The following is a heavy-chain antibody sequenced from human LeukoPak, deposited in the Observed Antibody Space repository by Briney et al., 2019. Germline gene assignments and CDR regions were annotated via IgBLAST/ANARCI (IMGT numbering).Heavy chain of an antibody. V-gene: IGHV1-2*02. CDR3: TREDF. CDR1: GYTFSGYY. Sequence: ASVKVSCKASGYTFSGYYMHWVRQAPGQGLEWMGWINPNSGGTNYAQKFQGRVTITRDTSISTVYMELSSLRSGDTAVYYCTREDFWGQGTLVTVSS. J-gene: IGHJ4*02. CDR2: INPNSGGT.